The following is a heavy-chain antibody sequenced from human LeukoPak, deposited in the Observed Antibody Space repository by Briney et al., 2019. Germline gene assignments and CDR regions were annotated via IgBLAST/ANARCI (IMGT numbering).Heavy chain of an antibody. CDR2: IYYSGST. CDR3: ARAPPYCSSTSCYRVYYYYMDV. CDR1: GGSISSYY. J-gene: IGHJ6*03. V-gene: IGHV4-59*01. Sequence: SETLSLTCTVSGGSISSYYWSWIRQPPGKGLEWIGYIYYSGSTNYNPSLKSRVTISVDTSKNQFSLKLSSVTAADTAVYYCARAPPYCSSTSCYRVYYYYMDVWGKGTTVTVSS. D-gene: IGHD2-2*02.